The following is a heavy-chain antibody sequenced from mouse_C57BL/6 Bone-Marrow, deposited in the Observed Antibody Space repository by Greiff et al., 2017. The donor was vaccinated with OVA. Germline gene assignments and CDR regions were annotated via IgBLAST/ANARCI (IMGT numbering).Heavy chain of an antibody. V-gene: IGHV1-52*01. CDR3: AREGNGGAWFAY. D-gene: IGHD2-1*01. CDR2: IDPSDSET. J-gene: IGHJ3*01. Sequence: QVQLQQPGAELVRPGSSVKLSCKASGYTFTSYWMHWVKQRPIQGLEWIGNIDPSDSETHYNQKFKDKATLTVDKSSSTAYMQRSSRTSEDAAVYYCAREGNGGAWFAYWGQGTLVTVSA. CDR1: GYTFTSYW.